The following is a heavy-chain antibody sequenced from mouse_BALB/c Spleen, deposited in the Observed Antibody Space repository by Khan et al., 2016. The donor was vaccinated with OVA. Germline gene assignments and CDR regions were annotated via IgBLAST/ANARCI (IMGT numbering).Heavy chain of an antibody. Sequence: QIQLVQSGAELVKPGASVKLSCKAIGYTFTTYPIEWMKQNQGKSLEWIGNFHPYNDDTQFNEKFKGRAKLTVKKSSCTVYLELSRLTSDDSAGYYSARRGYGYYYARDYWGQGTSVTVSS. V-gene: IGHV1-47*01. CDR3: ARRGYGYYYARDY. CDR1: GYTFTTYP. CDR2: FHPYNDDT. J-gene: IGHJ4*01. D-gene: IGHD1-1*01.